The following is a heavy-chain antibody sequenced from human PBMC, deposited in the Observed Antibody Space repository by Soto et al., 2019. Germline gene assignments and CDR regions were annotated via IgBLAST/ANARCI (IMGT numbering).Heavy chain of an antibody. D-gene: IGHD3-22*01. V-gene: IGHV3-23*01. Sequence: GGSLRLSCVGSAFTFSSYSLIVVRQAPGRGLEWVSAINGSGGTTYYADSLKGRVTISTDNSNSTPFLQMNSLTAEDAVIYYGAKSTKVISPSFDYWGQGSRVTVPP. CDR2: INGSGGTT. CDR1: AFTFSSYS. CDR3: AKSTKVISPSFDY. J-gene: IGHJ4*02.